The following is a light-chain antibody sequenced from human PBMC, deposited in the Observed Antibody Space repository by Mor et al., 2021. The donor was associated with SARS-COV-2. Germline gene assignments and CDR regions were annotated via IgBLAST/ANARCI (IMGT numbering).Light chain of an antibody. CDR2: EVS. V-gene: IGLV2-18*02. J-gene: IGLJ2*01. Sequence: GTAPKLMIYEVSHRPSGVPDRFSGSKSGYTASLTISGLQAEDEADYYCQSYDSSLSGSDVVFGGGTK. CDR3: QSYDSSLSGSDVV.